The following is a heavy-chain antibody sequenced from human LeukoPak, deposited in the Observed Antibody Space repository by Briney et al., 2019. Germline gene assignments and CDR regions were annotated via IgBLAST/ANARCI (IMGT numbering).Heavy chain of an antibody. CDR3: AKDGPYYFDY. J-gene: IGHJ4*02. CDR2: IWYDGSNK. Sequence: GRSLRLSCAASGFTFSSHGMHWVRQAPGKGLEWVAVIWYDGSNKYYADSVKGRFTISRDNSKNTLYLQMNSLRAEDTAVYYCAKDGPYYFDYWGQGTLVTVSS. CDR1: GFTFSSHG. V-gene: IGHV3-33*06.